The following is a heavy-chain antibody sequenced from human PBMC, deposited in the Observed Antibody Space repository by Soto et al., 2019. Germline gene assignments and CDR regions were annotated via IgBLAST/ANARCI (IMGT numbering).Heavy chain of an antibody. Sequence: QLQLQESGPGLVKPSETLSLTCTVSGGSIRSTTNYWGWIRQPPGKGLEWIGTIYYSGSTYYNPSLKSLLTVSVDTSENQFSLKLSSVTAADTAVYYCARQYYGSGSNYFDYWGQGTLVTVSS. CDR1: GGSIRSTTNY. D-gene: IGHD3-10*01. V-gene: IGHV4-39*01. J-gene: IGHJ4*02. CDR3: ARQYYGSGSNYFDY. CDR2: IYYSGST.